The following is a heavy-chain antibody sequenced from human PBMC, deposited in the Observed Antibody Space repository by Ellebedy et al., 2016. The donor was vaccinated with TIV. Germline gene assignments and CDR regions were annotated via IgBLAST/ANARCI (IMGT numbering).Heavy chain of an antibody. Sequence: AGSLRLSXAVSGCTFSSYWMSWVRQAPGKGLEWVANIKQDGREKYYVDSVKGRFTISRDNAKNSLYLQMNRLRVEDTAVYYCARGPVQYYYGSGIYYFDYWGQGTLVTVSS. J-gene: IGHJ4*02. D-gene: IGHD3-10*01. CDR1: GCTFSSYW. CDR3: ARGPVQYYYGSGIYYFDY. CDR2: IKQDGREK. V-gene: IGHV3-7*01.